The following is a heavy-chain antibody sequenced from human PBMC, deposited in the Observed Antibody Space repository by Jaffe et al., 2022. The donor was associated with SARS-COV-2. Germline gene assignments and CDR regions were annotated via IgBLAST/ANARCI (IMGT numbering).Heavy chain of an antibody. D-gene: IGHD6-13*01. V-gene: IGHV3-72*01. Sequence: EVQLVESGGGLVQPGGSLRLSCAASGFTFSDHYMDWVRQAPGKGLEWVGRTRNKANSYTTEYAASVKGRFTISRDDSKNSLYLQMNSLKTEDTAVYYCAGGAAAGKYYYYGMDVWGQGTTVTVSS. CDR2: TRNKANSYTT. J-gene: IGHJ6*02. CDR3: AGGAAAGKYYYYGMDV. CDR1: GFTFSDHY.